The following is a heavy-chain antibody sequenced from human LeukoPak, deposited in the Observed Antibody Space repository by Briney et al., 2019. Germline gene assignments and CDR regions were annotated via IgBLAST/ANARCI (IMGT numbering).Heavy chain of an antibody. CDR3: ARERNTGGGGPRDF. J-gene: IGHJ4*02. D-gene: IGHD2/OR15-2a*01. Sequence: GGSLRLSCAASGFTFSSYAMTWVRQAPGKGLEWASTMSGSGDITYYADSVKGRFTTSRDNSENMLYLQMNSLRDEDTAVYYWARERNTGGGGPRDFWGQGTLVTVSS. CDR1: GFTFSSYA. CDR2: MSGSGDIT. V-gene: IGHV3-23*01.